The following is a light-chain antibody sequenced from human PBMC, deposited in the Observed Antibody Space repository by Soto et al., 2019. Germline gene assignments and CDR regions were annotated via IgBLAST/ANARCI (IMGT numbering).Light chain of an antibody. J-gene: IGKJ1*01. Sequence: IVWTQSPGTLSLSPGERSTLSCMASQSVSSSYLAWYQQKPGQAPRLLIYGASSRATGIPDRFSGSGSGTDFTLTISRLEPEDFAVYYCQPYGSSLWTFGQGTKVDIK. CDR2: GAS. V-gene: IGKV3-20*01. CDR1: QSVSSSY. CDR3: QPYGSSLWT.